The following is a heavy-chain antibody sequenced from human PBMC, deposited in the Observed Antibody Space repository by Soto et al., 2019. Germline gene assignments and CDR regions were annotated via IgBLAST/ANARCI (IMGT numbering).Heavy chain of an antibody. Sequence: PGGSLRLSCAASGFTFSSYSMNWVRQSPGKGLEWVSSISSSSSYIYYADSVKGRFTISRDNAKNSLYLQMNSLRAEDTAVYYCARDRKRSTSCYDYWGQGTLVTVSS. J-gene: IGHJ4*02. V-gene: IGHV3-21*01. CDR1: GFTFSSYS. CDR2: ISSSSSYI. CDR3: ARDRKRSTSCYDY. D-gene: IGHD2-2*01.